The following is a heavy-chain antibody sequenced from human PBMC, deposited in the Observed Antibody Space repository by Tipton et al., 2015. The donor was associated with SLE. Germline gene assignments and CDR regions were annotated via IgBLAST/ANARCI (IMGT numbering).Heavy chain of an antibody. CDR2: IYYSGST. CDR1: GGSISSKTYY. J-gene: IGHJ3*02. V-gene: IGHV4-39*07. CDR3: ARVRDLYDSSGYYPDAFDI. Sequence: TLSLTCTVSGGSISSKTYYWGWIRQPPGKGLEWVGSIYYSGSTYYNPSLKSRVTISLDTSKNQFSLKLNSVTAADTAVYYCARVRDLYDSSGYYPDAFDIWGQGTMVTVSS. D-gene: IGHD3-22*01.